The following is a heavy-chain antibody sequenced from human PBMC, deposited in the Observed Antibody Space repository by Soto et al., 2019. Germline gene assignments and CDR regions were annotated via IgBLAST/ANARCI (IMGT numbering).Heavy chain of an antibody. CDR2: INAGNGNT. D-gene: IGHD2-15*01. CDR1: GYTFTSYA. CDR3: ARGSVIVVVVAANVVRFDP. J-gene: IGHJ5*02. Sequence: QVQLVQSGAEVKKPGASVKVSCKASGYTFTSYAMHWVRQAPGQRLEWMGWINAGNGNTKYSQKFQGRVTITRDTSASTAYMELSSLRSEDTAVYYCARGSVIVVVVAANVVRFDPWGQGTLVTVSS. V-gene: IGHV1-3*01.